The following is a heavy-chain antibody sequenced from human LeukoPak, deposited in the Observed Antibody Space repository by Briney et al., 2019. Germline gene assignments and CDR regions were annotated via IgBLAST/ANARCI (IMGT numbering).Heavy chain of an antibody. CDR3: AKAPVTSCRGAYCYPFDS. CDR1: GFDFNIYA. Sequence: SGGSLRLSCATSGFDFNIYAMHWVRHAPGKGLEWVALLAYDGTNQYYADFVKGRFTISRDNSKNTVYLQMNSLRAEDAAVYFCAKAPVTSCRGAYCYPFDSWGQGTLVTVSS. D-gene: IGHD2-21*01. V-gene: IGHV3-30*04. CDR2: LAYDGTNQ. J-gene: IGHJ4*02.